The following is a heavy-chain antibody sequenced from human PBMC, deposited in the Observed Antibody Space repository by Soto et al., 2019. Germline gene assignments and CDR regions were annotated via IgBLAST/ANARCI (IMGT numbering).Heavy chain of an antibody. CDR1: GFIFSSYA. CDR3: AKFFVAGTRGYFDS. J-gene: IGHJ4*02. Sequence: GGSLSLSCSASGFIFSSYAMSWVGQAPGKGLEWVSAISASGDNAYYADSVKGRFTISRDRSKSLYLQMKSLRAEDTAIYYCAKFFVAGTRGYFDSWGQGTLVTVSS. V-gene: IGHV3-23*01. D-gene: IGHD6-19*01. CDR2: ISASGDNA.